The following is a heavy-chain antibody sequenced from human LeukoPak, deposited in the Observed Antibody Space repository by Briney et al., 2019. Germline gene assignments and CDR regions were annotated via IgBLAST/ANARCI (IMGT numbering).Heavy chain of an antibody. CDR3: AKDLGYCSSTSCR. Sequence: GGSLRLSCAASGFTFSSYAMSWVRQAPGKGLEWVSAIGGSGGSTYYADSVKGRFTISRDNSKNTLYLQMNSLRAEDTAVYYCAKDLGYCSSTSCRWGQGALVTVSS. CDR1: GFTFSSYA. J-gene: IGHJ4*02. V-gene: IGHV3-23*01. CDR2: IGGSGGST. D-gene: IGHD2-2*01.